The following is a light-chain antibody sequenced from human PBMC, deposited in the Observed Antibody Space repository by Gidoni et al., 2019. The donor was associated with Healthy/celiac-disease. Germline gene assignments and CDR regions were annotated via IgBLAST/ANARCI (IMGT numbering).Light chain of an antibody. Sequence: DIQLTQYPSSLSASVGDRVTITGQASQELSNYLNWYQQKPGQAPKLLIYDASNLETGVPSSFSGCGSGSDLTFTILSLQPLDIATYYCQQYDTLPTFGGGTKVEIK. CDR1: QELSNY. CDR3: QQYDTLPT. J-gene: IGKJ4*01. V-gene: IGKV1-33*01. CDR2: DAS.